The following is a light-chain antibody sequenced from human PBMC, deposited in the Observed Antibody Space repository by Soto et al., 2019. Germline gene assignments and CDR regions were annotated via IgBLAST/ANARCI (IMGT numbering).Light chain of an antibody. CDR1: QSVSSS. V-gene: IGKV3-15*01. CDR2: GAF. CDR3: QQYNSYS. Sequence: EIVMTQSPATLSVSPGERATLSCRASQSVSSSLAWYQQKPGQAPRLLIYGAFTRAIGIPARFSGSGSGTEFTLTISSLQSEDFATYYCQQYNSYSFGQGTKVEMK. J-gene: IGKJ1*01.